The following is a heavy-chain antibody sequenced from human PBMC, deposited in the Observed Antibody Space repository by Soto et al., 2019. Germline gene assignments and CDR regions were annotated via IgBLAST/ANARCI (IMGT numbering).Heavy chain of an antibody. Sequence: GGSLRLSCAASGFTFSSFSMSWVRQAPGKGLEWVSSISGSGGSTYYADSVKGRFTISRDNSKNTLSLQMNSLRAEDTAMYYCAPRYSSNWPFHHWGQGTLVTVSS. CDR2: ISGSGGST. J-gene: IGHJ4*02. CDR1: GFTFSSFS. CDR3: APRYSSNWPFHH. D-gene: IGHD6-13*01. V-gene: IGHV3-23*01.